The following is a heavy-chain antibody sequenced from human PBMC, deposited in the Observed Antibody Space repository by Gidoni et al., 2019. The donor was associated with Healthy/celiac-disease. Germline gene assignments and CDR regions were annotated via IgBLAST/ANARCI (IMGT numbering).Heavy chain of an antibody. CDR1: GITFSSYA. D-gene: IGHD5-12*01. Sequence: QVQLVQSGAEVKKPGSSVKVSCKAAGITFSSYAISWVRHDPGQGLELMGRIIPILGIANYAQKFQGRVTITADKSTSTAYMELSSLRSEDTAVYYCASAEWLRSAYAFDIWGQGTMVTVSS. J-gene: IGHJ3*02. V-gene: IGHV1-69*04. CDR2: IIPILGIA. CDR3: ASAEWLRSAYAFDI.